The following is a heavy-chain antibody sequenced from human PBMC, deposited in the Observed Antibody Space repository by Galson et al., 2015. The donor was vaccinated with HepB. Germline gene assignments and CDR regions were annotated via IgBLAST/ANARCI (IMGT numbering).Heavy chain of an antibody. CDR2: ISYDGSNK. J-gene: IGHJ4*02. Sequence: SLRLSCAASGFTFSSYAMHWVRQAPGKGLEWVAVISYDGSNKYYADSVKGRFTISRDNSKNTLYLQMNSLRAEDTAVYYCAKDLYYYDSSGYYPFDYWGQGTLVTVSS. V-gene: IGHV3-30-3*01. D-gene: IGHD3-22*01. CDR1: GFTFSSYA. CDR3: AKDLYYYDSSGYYPFDY.